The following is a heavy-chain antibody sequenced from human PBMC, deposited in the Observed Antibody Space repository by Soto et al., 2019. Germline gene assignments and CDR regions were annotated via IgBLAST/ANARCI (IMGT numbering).Heavy chain of an antibody. Sequence: GGSLILTCAASGFPLRIYSMNWVRQAPGKGLECVSSISSSSSYIYYADSVKGRCTIARDNSKNSLYLQMNSLRAENTAVYYCARDLLTYYYGSKSPLYDYWCQAALVSVSS. CDR3: ARDLLTYYYGSKSPLYDY. J-gene: IGHJ4*02. CDR1: GFPLRIYS. CDR2: ISSSSSYI. D-gene: IGHD3-10*01. V-gene: IGHV3-21*01.